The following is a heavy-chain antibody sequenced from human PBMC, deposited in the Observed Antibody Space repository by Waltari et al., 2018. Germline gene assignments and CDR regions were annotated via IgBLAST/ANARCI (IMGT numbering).Heavy chain of an antibody. V-gene: IGHV4-59*01. CDR2: IYYSGST. J-gene: IGHJ3*02. CDR3: ARDLGGSGSYWPGDAFDI. CDR1: GGSISSYY. Sequence: QVQLQESGPGLVKPSETLSLTCTVSGGSISSYYWSWIRPPPGKGLEWIGYIYYSGSTNYNPSLKSRVTISVDTSKNQFSLKLSSVTAADTAVYYCARDLGGSGSYWPGDAFDIWGQGTMVTVSS. D-gene: IGHD3-10*01.